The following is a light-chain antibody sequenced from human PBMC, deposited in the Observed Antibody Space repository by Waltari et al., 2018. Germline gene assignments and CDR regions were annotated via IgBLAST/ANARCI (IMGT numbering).Light chain of an antibody. CDR2: EVT. CDR3: CSYAGLGIYV. CDR1: RSDVGHYNL. Sequence: QSGLTQPASVSGSPGQSITISCPGTRSDVGHYNLVSWYQQYPGKAPKLMFYEVTRRSSGVSDRFSGSKSGNTASLTIYGLQSEDEADYYCCSYAGLGIYVFGTGTKVTVL. J-gene: IGLJ1*01. V-gene: IGLV2-23*02.